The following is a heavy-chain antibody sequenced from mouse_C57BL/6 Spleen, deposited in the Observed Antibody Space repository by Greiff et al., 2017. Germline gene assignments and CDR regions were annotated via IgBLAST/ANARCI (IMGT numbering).Heavy chain of an antibody. CDR3: ASEDYDVAWFAD. D-gene: IGHD2-4*01. Sequence: QVQLKQPGTELVKPGASVKLSCKASGYTFTSYWMHWVKQRPGQGLEWIGNINPSNGGTNYNEKFKSKATLTVDKSSSTAYMQLSSLTSEDSAVYYCASEDYDVAWFADWGQGTLVTVSA. J-gene: IGHJ3*01. V-gene: IGHV1-53*01. CDR1: GYTFTSYW. CDR2: INPSNGGT.